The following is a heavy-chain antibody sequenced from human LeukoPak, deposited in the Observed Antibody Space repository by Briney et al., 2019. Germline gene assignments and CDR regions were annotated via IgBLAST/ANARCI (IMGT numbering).Heavy chain of an antibody. J-gene: IGHJ4*02. V-gene: IGHV1-8*01. Sequence: ASVTVSCKASGYTFTSYDINWVRQATGQGLEWMGWMNPNSGNTGYAQKFQGRVTMTRNTSISTAYMELSSLRSEDTAVYYCARVVRSITMVRGAKYYFDYWGQGTLVTVSS. D-gene: IGHD3-10*01. CDR1: GYTFTSYD. CDR2: MNPNSGNT. CDR3: ARVVRSITMVRGAKYYFDY.